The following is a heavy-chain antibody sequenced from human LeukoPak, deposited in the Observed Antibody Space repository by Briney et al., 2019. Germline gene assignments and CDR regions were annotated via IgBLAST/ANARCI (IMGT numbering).Heavy chain of an antibody. Sequence: GGSLRLSCAASGFTFSSYWMHWVRQAPGKGRVWVSRINSDGSSTSYADSVKGRFTISRDNAKNTLYLQMNSLRAEDTAVYYCARETYYDSYFDYWGQGTLVTVSS. J-gene: IGHJ4*02. CDR1: GFTFSSYW. CDR2: INSDGSST. D-gene: IGHD3-3*01. V-gene: IGHV3-74*01. CDR3: ARETYYDSYFDY.